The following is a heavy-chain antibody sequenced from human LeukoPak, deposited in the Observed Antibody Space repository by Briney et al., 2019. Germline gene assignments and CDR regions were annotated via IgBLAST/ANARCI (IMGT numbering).Heavy chain of an antibody. V-gene: IGHV3-7*01. D-gene: IGHD3-3*01. J-gene: IGHJ4*02. CDR3: ARGLLEWLRLETYYSDY. CDR1: GFTFSSYW. CDR2: IKTDGSQK. Sequence: GGSLRLSCAASGFTFSSYWMTWVRQTPGKGLEWVANIKTDGSQKYYVDSVKGRFNISRDNAKNSLYLQMNSLRVDDTATYYCARGLLEWLRLETYYSDYWGQGSQVTVSS.